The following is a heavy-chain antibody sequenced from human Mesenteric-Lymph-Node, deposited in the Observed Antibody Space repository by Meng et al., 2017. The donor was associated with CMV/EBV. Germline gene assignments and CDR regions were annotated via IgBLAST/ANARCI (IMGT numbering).Heavy chain of an antibody. CDR2: IKQDGSEK. V-gene: IGHV3-7*01. CDR1: GFTFSTYW. CDR3: AKDIRSSYDLYYYGLDV. D-gene: IGHD3-3*01. J-gene: IGHJ6*02. Sequence: GESLKISCAASGFTFSTYWMSWVRQAPGKGLEWVANIKQDGSEKYYVDSLKGRFTISRDNAKNSLYLQMNSLRAEDTAVYYCAKDIRSSYDLYYYGLDVWGQGTTVTVSS.